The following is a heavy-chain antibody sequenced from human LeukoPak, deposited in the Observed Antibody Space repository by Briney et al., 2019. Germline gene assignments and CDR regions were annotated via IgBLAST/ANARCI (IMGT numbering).Heavy chain of an antibody. CDR3: ARAAPAAAGTTPFDY. J-gene: IGHJ4*02. V-gene: IGHV4-34*01. CDR2: INHSGST. D-gene: IGHD6-13*01. Sequence: SETLSLTCAVYGGSFSGYYWSWIRQPPGKGLEWIGEINHSGSTNYNPSLKSRVTISVDTSKNQYSLKLSSVTAADTAVDYCARAAPAAAGTTPFDYWGQGPLVTVSS. CDR1: GGSFSGYY.